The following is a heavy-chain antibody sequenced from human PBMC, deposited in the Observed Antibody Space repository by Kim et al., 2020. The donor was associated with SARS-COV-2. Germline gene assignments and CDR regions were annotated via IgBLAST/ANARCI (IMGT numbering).Heavy chain of an antibody. J-gene: IGHJ4*02. V-gene: IGHV3-33*01. CDR1: GFTFSSYG. CDR3: ARDLGSGWFLFDY. CDR2: IWYDGSNK. Sequence: GGSLRLSCAASGFTFSSYGMHWVRQAPGKGLEWVAVIWYDGSNKYYADSVKGRFTISRDNSKNTLYLQMNSLRAEDTAVYYCARDLGSGWFLFDYWGQGTLVTVSS. D-gene: IGHD6-19*01.